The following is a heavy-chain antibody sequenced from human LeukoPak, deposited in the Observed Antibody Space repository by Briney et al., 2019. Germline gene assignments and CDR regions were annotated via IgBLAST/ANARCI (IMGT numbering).Heavy chain of an antibody. V-gene: IGHV3-33*01. J-gene: IGHJ4*02. CDR2: IWYDGINK. D-gene: IGHD4-23*01. CDR1: GFTFSSYG. Sequence: AGGSLRLSCAASGFTFSSYGMHWVRQAPGKGLEWVAVIWYDGINKYYADSVKGRFTISRDNSKNTVYLQMNSLRAEDTAVYYCARDLAYGGNSLFDYWGQGTLVTVSS. CDR3: ARDLAYGGNSLFDY.